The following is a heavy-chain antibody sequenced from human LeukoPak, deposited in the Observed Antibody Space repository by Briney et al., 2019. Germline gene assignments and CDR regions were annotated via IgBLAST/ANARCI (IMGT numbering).Heavy chain of an antibody. CDR1: GGTFSSYA. D-gene: IGHD5-18*01. CDR2: IIPIFGTA. V-gene: IGHV1-69*06. J-gene: IGHJ4*02. Sequence: SVKTSCKASGGTFSSYAISWVRQAPGHGLEWMGGIIPIFGTANYAQKFQGRVTITADKSTSTAYMELSSLRSEDTAVYYCARERGYSYDYWGQATLVTVSS. CDR3: ARERGYSYDY.